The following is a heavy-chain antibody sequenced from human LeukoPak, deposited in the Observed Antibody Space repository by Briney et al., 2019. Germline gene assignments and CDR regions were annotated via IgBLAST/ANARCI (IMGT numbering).Heavy chain of an antibody. CDR3: ARDLLGSHTSFSSGAWDY. CDR1: GGIFSNFA. D-gene: IGHD2/OR15-2a*01. Sequence: SGKVSCKSSGGIFSNFAISWVRQAAGQGIEWMGGVIPIFDTADYAQKFQGRLTITADESTSTAYMELSSLRAEDTAVYYCARDLLGSHTSFSSGAWDYWGQGTLVTVSS. CDR2: VIPIFDTA. V-gene: IGHV1-69*01. J-gene: IGHJ4*02.